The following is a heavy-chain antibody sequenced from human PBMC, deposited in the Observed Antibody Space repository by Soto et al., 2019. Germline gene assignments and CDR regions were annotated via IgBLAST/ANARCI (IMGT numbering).Heavy chain of an antibody. Sequence: ASVKVSCKASGYTFTGYYMHWVRQAPGQGLEWMGWINPNSGGTNYAQKFQGRVTMTRDTFISTAYMELSRLRSDDTAVYYCARQGTKYSSGWYGYWGQGTLVTVSS. V-gene: IGHV1-2*02. D-gene: IGHD6-19*01. CDR2: INPNSGGT. CDR1: GYTFTGYY. J-gene: IGHJ4*02. CDR3: ARQGTKYSSGWYGY.